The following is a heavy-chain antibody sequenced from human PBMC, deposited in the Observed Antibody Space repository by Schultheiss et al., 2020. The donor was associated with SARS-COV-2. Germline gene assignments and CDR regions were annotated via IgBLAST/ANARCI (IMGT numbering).Heavy chain of an antibody. CDR1: GGSISSGDYY. Sequence: SETLSLTCAVSGGSISSGDYYWSWIRQPPGKGLEWIGEINHSGSTYYNPSLKSRVTISVDTSKNQFSLKLSSVTAADTAVYYCARGDYYYDSSGYPFDYWGQGTLVTVSS. D-gene: IGHD3-22*01. CDR3: ARGDYYYDSSGYPFDY. V-gene: IGHV4-39*01. CDR2: INHSGST. J-gene: IGHJ4*02.